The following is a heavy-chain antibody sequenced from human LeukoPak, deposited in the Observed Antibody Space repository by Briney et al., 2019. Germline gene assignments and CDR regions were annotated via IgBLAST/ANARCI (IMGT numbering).Heavy chain of an antibody. J-gene: IGHJ4*02. CDR1: GFTFSSYA. Sequence: GGSLRLSCAASGFTFSSYAMHWVRQAPGKGLEWVAVISYDGSNKYYADSAKGRFTISRDNSKNTLYLQMNSLRAEDTAVYYCARLGRERDFDYWGQGTLVTVSS. CDR2: ISYDGSNK. D-gene: IGHD1-1*01. V-gene: IGHV3-30-3*01. CDR3: ARLGRERDFDY.